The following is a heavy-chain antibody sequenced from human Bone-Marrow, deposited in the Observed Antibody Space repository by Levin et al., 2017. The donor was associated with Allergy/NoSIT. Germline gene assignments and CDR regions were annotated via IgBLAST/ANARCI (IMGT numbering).Heavy chain of an antibody. CDR1: GFTVSNNF. J-gene: IGHJ4*02. D-gene: IGHD1-14*01. CDR3: ARWGSSTSGSGFFDY. CDR2: IYSDGST. V-gene: IGHV3-53*01. Sequence: ETLSLTCAASGFTVSNNFITWVRQAPGKGLEWVSLIYSDGSTFYADSVKGRFTISRDNSKNTLYLQMNSLRAEDTAVYYCARWGSSTSGSGFFDYWGQGTLVTVSS.